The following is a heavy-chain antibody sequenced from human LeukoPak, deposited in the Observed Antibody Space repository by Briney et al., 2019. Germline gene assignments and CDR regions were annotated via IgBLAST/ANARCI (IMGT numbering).Heavy chain of an antibody. V-gene: IGHV3-23*01. CDR3: AKVGADNCYYYGMDV. CDR1: GFTFSSYA. D-gene: IGHD1-26*01. CDR2: ISGSGGST. J-gene: IGHJ6*02. Sequence: GGSLRLSCAASGFTFSSYAMSWVRQAPGKGLEWVSAISGSGGSTYYADSVKGRFTISRDNSKNTLYLQMNSLRAEDTAVYYCAKVGADNCYYYGMDVWGQGTTVTVSS.